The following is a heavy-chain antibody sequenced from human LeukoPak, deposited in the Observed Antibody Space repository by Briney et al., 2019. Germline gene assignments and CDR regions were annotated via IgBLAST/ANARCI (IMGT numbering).Heavy chain of an antibody. CDR2: IVGSSST. CDR1: GFTFSNFA. CDR3: ARSTTYYDSSGNDY. D-gene: IGHD3-22*01. V-gene: IGHV3-21*01. J-gene: IGHJ4*02. Sequence: GGSLRLSCAASGFTFSNFAMTWVRQAPGKGLEWVSSIVGSSSTYYADSLKGRFTISRDNAKNSLYLQMNSLRAEDTAVYYCARSTTYYDSSGNDYWGQGTLVTVSS.